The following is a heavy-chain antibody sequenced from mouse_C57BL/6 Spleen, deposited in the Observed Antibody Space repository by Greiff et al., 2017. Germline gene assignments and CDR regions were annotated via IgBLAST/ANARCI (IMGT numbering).Heavy chain of an antibody. Sequence: QVQLQQSGAELVKPGASVKLSCKASGYTFTSYWMHWVKQRPGRGLEWIGRIDPNSGGTKYNEKFKSKATLTGDKPSSTAYMQLSSLTSEDSAFYYYARPPYGNVPWFAYWGQGTLVTVSA. CDR3: ARPPYGNVPWFAY. J-gene: IGHJ3*01. CDR1: GYTFTSYW. D-gene: IGHD1-1*01. CDR2: IDPNSGGT. V-gene: IGHV1-72*01.